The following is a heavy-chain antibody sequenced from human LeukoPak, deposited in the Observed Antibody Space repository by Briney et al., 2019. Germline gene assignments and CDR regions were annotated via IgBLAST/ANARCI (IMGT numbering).Heavy chain of an antibody. CDR1: GYSISSGYY. D-gene: IGHD4-17*01. J-gene: IGHJ4*02. CDR2: IYHSGST. CDR3: ARDNEYGDYVFEY. V-gene: IGHV4-38-2*02. Sequence: SETLSLTCTVSGYSISSGYYWGWIRQPPGKGLEWIGSIYHSGSTYSNPSLKSRITISVDTSKNQFSLKVTSVTATDTAVYYCARDNEYGDYVFEYWGQGILVTVSS.